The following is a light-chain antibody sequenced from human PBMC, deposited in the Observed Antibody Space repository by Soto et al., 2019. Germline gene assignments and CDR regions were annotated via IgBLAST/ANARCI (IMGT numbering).Light chain of an antibody. CDR3: SSYTGSNSVV. Sequence: QSALTQPPSASGSPGQSVTISCTGSSSDVGGYNYVSWYQQHPGKAPKLMIYEVNNRPSGVPDRFSGSKSGNTASLTVSGLQAEDEADYYCSSYTGSNSVVFGGGTKLTVL. J-gene: IGLJ2*01. CDR1: SSDVGGYNY. CDR2: EVN. V-gene: IGLV2-8*01.